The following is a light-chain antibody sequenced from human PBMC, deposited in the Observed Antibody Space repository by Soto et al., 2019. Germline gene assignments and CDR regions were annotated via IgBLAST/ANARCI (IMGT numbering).Light chain of an antibody. CDR3: QQYGGTPPT. V-gene: IGKV3-20*01. Sequence: EIVLTQSPGTLSLSPGERATLSCRASESVSNNYLAWYQLKPGQAPRILIYGASYRATDIPYRFSGSGSGTQFTLTNARLEAEAFDVYICQQYGGTPPTFCLGTKVEI. CDR1: ESVSNNY. CDR2: GAS. J-gene: IGKJ1*01.